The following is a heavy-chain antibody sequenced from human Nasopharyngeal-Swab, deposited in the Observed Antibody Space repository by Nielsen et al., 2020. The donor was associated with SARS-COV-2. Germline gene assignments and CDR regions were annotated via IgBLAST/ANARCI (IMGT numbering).Heavy chain of an antibody. CDR1: GFTFSSYA. V-gene: IGHV3-23*01. D-gene: IGHD3-16*01. J-gene: IGHJ6*02. CDR2: ISGSGGST. Sequence: GESLKISCAASGFTFSSYAMSWVRQAPGKGLEWVSAISGSGGSTYYADSVKGRFTISRDNSKNTLYLQMNSLRAEDTAVYYCAKDQGGRRGEGGEDYYYGMDVWGQGTTVTVSS. CDR3: AKDQGGRRGEGGEDYYYGMDV.